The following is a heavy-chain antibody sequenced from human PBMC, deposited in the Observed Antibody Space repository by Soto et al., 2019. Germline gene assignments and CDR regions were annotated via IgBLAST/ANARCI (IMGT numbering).Heavy chain of an antibody. Sequence: PGGSLRLSCAASGFTFAGYAMSWVRQAPGKGLEWVSTISGGGGSTYCADSVRGRFTISRDNSKNTLYLQMNSLRAEDTAVYYCAKDSSGYYRPFDYWGQGTLVTVSS. CDR1: GFTFAGYA. V-gene: IGHV3-23*01. D-gene: IGHD3-22*01. CDR3: AKDSSGYYRPFDY. J-gene: IGHJ4*02. CDR2: ISGGGGST.